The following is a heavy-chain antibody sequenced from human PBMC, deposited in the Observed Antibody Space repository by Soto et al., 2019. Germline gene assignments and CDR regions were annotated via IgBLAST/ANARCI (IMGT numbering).Heavy chain of an antibody. CDR3: ARQLDCGGDCYLLYYYGMDV. J-gene: IGHJ6*02. V-gene: IGHV1-2*02. CDR1: GYTFTGYY. CDR2: INPNSGGT. D-gene: IGHD2-21*02. Sequence: QVQLVQSGAEVKKPGASVKVSCKASGYTFTGYYMHWVRQAPGQGLEWMGWINPNSGGTNYAQKVQGRVTMTRDTSISTAYMELSRLRSDDTAVYYCARQLDCGGDCYLLYYYGMDVWGQGTTVTVSS.